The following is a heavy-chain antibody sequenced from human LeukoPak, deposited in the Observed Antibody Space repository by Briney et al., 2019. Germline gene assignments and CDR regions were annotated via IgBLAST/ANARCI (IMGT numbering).Heavy chain of an antibody. CDR1: GYTFTSYG. V-gene: IGHV1-18*01. D-gene: IGHD3-22*01. CDR3: ARDNYDSSGYYWVDAFDI. Sequence: ASVKVSCKASGYTFTSYGISWVRQAPGQGLEWMGWISAYNGNTNYAQKLHGRVTMTTDTSTSTAYMELRSLRSDDAAVYYCARDNYDSSGYYWVDAFDIWGQGTMVTVSS. J-gene: IGHJ3*02. CDR2: ISAYNGNT.